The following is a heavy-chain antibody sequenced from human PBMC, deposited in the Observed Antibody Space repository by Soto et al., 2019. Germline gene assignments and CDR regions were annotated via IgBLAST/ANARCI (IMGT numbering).Heavy chain of an antibody. CDR3: ARWSYLDY. D-gene: IGHD3-3*01. CDR1: GFSFGSYA. V-gene: IGHV3-23*01. J-gene: IGHJ4*02. CDR2: ISGSDGKT. Sequence: DVQLWESGGGLVQPGGSLRLSCAASGFSFGSYALSWVRQAPGKGLEWVSTISGSDGKTFYADSVKGRCSISRDTSQSTLSLQMNSLRADDTAMYYCARWSYLDYWGQGTRVTVSS.